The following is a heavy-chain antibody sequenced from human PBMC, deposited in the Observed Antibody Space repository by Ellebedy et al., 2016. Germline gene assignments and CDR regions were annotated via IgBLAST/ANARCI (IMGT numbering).Heavy chain of an antibody. CDR3: ARDLTGYYGMDV. J-gene: IGHJ6*02. Sequence: GGSLRLSCAASGFTFSSYGMHWVRQAPGKGLEWVAVIWYDGSNKYYAESVKGRFTISRDNSKNTLYLPMNSLRAEDTAVYYCARDLTGYYGMDVWGQGTTVTVSS. D-gene: IGHD7-27*01. CDR2: IWYDGSNK. V-gene: IGHV3-33*08. CDR1: GFTFSSYG.